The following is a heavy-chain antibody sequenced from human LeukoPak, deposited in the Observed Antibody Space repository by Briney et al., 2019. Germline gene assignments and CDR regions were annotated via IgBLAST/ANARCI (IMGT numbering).Heavy chain of an antibody. Sequence: GGSQRLSCAASGFTFRNYLMNWVRQAPGRGLEWVATIKQDGSEKYYVDSVRGRFTISRDNAEHSVYLQMNSLRAEDTAVYYCARDKSESRGWDFDYWGQGSLVTVSS. CDR2: IKQDGSEK. J-gene: IGHJ4*02. CDR1: GFTFRNYL. CDR3: ARDKSESRGWDFDY. V-gene: IGHV3-7*01. D-gene: IGHD3-22*01.